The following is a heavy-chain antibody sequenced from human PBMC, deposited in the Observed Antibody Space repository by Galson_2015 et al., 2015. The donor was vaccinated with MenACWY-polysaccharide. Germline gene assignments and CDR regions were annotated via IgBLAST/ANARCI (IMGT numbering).Heavy chain of an antibody. V-gene: IGHV3-48*01. CDR2: ITPTGDRK. Sequence: SLRLSCAASGFSFSSYSMTWVRQAPGKGLEWLSYITPTGDRKMYADSVKGRFTISRDNAKNSLYLQMNNLRAEDTAVYYCASRSVVTPYSLDYWGQGSLVTVSS. CDR3: ASRSVVTPYSLDY. D-gene: IGHD2-15*01. CDR1: GFSFSSYS. J-gene: IGHJ4*02.